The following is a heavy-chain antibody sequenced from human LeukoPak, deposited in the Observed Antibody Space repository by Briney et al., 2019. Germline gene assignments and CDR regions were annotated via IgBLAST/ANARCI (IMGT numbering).Heavy chain of an antibody. CDR3: ASIDMYYDFWSGYYRGHYYYYMDV. CDR1: GFTFSSYA. V-gene: IGHV3-23*01. D-gene: IGHD3-3*01. Sequence: GGSLRLSCAASGFTFSSYAMSWVRQAPGKGLEWVSAISGSGGSTYYADPVKGRFTISRDNSKNTLYLQMNSLRAEDTAVYYCASIDMYYDFWSGYYRGHYYYYMDVWGKGTTVTVSS. J-gene: IGHJ6*03. CDR2: ISGSGGST.